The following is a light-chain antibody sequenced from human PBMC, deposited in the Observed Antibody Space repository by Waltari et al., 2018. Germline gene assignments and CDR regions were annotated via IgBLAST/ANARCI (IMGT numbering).Light chain of an antibody. J-gene: IGKJ5*01. CDR1: QGISSF. CDR3: QHLNSYPT. CDR2: AAL. Sequence: IQLTQSPSSLSASVGDRVTITCRASQGISSFLAWYQQKPGKAPKLLIYAALTLQSGVPSRFSDSGSGTDFTLTISSLQPEDFATYYCQHLNSYPTFGQGTRLEIK. V-gene: IGKV1-9*01.